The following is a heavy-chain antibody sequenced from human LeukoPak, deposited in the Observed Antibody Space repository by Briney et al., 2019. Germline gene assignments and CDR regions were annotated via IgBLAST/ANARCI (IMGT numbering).Heavy chain of an antibody. CDR3: ARDLSSYYYGSGSYHDY. CDR2: IYTSGST. Sequence: SETLSLTCTVSGGSISSISYYWAWIRQPPGKGLEWIGRIYTSGSTNYNPSLKSRVTISVGTSKNQFSLKLSSVTAADTAVYYCARDLSSYYYGSGSYHDYWGQGTLVTVSS. CDR1: GGSISSISYY. J-gene: IGHJ4*02. V-gene: IGHV4-61*02. D-gene: IGHD3-10*01.